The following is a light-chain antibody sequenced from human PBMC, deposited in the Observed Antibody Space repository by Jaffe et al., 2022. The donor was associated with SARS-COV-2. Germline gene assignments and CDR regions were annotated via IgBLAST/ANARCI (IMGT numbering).Light chain of an antibody. Sequence: ETVMTQSPATLSVSPGERATLSCRASQSVRSDLAWYQQKPGQAPRLLIYGVSTRATGVPARFSGGGSGTEFTLTISRLQSEDFAIYYCQQYNNWPRTFGQGTKVEIK. CDR1: QSVRSD. J-gene: IGKJ1*01. V-gene: IGKV3-15*01. CDR2: GVS. CDR3: QQYNNWPRT.